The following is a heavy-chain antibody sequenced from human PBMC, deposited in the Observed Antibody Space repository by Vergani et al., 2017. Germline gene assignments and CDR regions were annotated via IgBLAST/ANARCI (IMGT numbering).Heavy chain of an antibody. Sequence: EVQLEQSGAEVKKPGESLRISCKGSGYSFTSYWISWVRQMPGKGLEWMGRIDPSDSYTNYSPSFQGHVTISADKSISTAYLQWSSLKASDTAMYYCARVGWSYYDSSGYYYAPGGWFDPWGQGTLVTVSS. CDR2: IDPSDSYT. V-gene: IGHV5-10-1*01. CDR3: ARVGWSYYDSSGYYYAPGGWFDP. CDR1: GYSFTSYW. D-gene: IGHD3-22*01. J-gene: IGHJ5*02.